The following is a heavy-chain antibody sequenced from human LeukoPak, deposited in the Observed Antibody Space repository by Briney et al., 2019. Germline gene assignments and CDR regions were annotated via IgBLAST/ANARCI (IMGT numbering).Heavy chain of an antibody. CDR3: ARFLAVPNTQKGGEFAFDY. J-gene: IGHJ4*02. Sequence: PGESLKISCKGSGYSFTSYWIGWVRQMPGKGLEWMGIIYPGDSDTRYSPSFQGQVTISADKSISTAYLQWSSLKASDTAMYYCARFLAVPNTQKGGEFAFDYWGQGTLVTVSS. V-gene: IGHV5-51*03. CDR1: GYSFTSYW. CDR2: IYPGDSDT. D-gene: IGHD3-10*01.